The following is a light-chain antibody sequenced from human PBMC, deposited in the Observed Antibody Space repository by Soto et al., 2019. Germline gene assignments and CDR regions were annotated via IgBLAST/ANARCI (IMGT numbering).Light chain of an antibody. Sequence: DIPLTQSPSFLSASVGDRVSITCRASQGVRSHLAWYQQKPGKAPKVLIYDASTLQSGVPSRFSGSGSGTEFTLTISSLQPEDSATYYCQQLEDYPLTFGGGTKVEIK. CDR1: QGVRSH. V-gene: IGKV1-9*01. CDR3: QQLEDYPLT. CDR2: DAS. J-gene: IGKJ4*01.